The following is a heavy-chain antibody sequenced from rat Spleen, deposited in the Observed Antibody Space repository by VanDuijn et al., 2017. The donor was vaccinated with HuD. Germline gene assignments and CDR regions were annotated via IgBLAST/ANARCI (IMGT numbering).Heavy chain of an antibody. CDR3: ARRHYGYTDCFDY. CDR1: GFTFSNYD. Sequence: EVQLVESGGGLVQPVRSLKLSCEVSGFTFSNYDMAWIRQAPTKALEWVAYISSDGDTTYYRDTVKGRFTISRDNAKSTLYLQKDSLKSEDTATDYWARRHYGYTDCFDYWGQGVMVTVSS. CDR2: ISSDGDTT. D-gene: IGHD1-9*01. V-gene: IGHV5-25*01. J-gene: IGHJ2*01.